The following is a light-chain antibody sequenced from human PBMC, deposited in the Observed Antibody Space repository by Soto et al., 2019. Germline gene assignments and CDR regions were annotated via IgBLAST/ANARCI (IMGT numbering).Light chain of an antibody. CDR3: LQDYNYPLT. CDR2: AAS. V-gene: IGKV1-6*01. Sequence: IQMTQPLPPLSASIADRATITCRASQGIKHDLGLYQQKPGKAPKLLIYAASSLQSGVPSRFSGSGSGTDFTLTISSLQPEDFATYYCLQDYNYPLTFGGGPRWIS. J-gene: IGKJ4*01. CDR1: QGIKHD.